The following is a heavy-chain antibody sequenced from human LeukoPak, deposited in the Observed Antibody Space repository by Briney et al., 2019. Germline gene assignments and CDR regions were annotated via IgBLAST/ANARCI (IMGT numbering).Heavy chain of an antibody. CDR1: GGSFSGYY. CDR2: INHSGST. Sequence: PSETLSLTCAVYGGSFSGYYWSWICQPPGKGLEWIGEINHSGSTNYNPSLKSRVTISVDTSKNQFSLKLSSVTAADTAVYYCARGEDGGSGWVPLDYWGQGTLVTVSS. CDR3: ARGEDGGSGWVPLDY. J-gene: IGHJ4*02. V-gene: IGHV4-34*01. D-gene: IGHD6-19*01.